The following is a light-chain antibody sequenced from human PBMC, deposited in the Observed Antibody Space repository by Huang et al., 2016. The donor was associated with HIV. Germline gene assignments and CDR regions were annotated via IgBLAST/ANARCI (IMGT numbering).Light chain of an antibody. CDR2: WVS. J-gene: IGKJ1*01. Sequence: DIVLTQSPHSLAVSLGERATINCKSSQSLLYRSNNKNQLVWYQQKPGQPPKLLMYWVSTRESGVPDRFSASGSGTDFTLTISSLQAEDVAVYYCQQYYTVPWTFGQGTKVEI. CDR3: QQYYTVPWT. V-gene: IGKV4-1*01. CDR1: QSLLYRSNNKNQ.